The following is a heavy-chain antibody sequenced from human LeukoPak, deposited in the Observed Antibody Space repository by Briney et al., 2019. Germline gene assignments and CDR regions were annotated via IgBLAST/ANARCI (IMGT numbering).Heavy chain of an antibody. CDR1: GFTFSSYA. D-gene: IGHD3-16*01. J-gene: IGHJ4*02. V-gene: IGHV3-23*01. Sequence: PGGSLRLSCAASGFTFSSYAMSWVRQAPGKGLEWVSAISGSGGSTYYADSVKGRFTISRDNSKNTLYLQMNSLRAEDMAVYYCAKCVTWFRSYFDYWGQGTLVTVSS. CDR2: ISGSGGST. CDR3: AKCVTWFRSYFDY.